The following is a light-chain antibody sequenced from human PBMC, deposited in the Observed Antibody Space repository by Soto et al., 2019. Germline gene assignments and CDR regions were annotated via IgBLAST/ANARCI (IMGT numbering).Light chain of an antibody. CDR2: DVS. Sequence: QSALTQPRSVSGSPGQSVTISCTGTSSDDGGYNYVSWYQQHPGKAPKLMIYDVSKRPSGVPDRFSGSKSGNTASLTISGLQAEDEADYYCCSYAGSNTLYVFGTGTKVTVL. CDR1: SSDDGGYNY. J-gene: IGLJ1*01. CDR3: CSYAGSNTLYV. V-gene: IGLV2-11*01.